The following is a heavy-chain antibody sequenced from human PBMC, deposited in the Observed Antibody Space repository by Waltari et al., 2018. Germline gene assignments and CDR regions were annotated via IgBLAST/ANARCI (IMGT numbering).Heavy chain of an antibody. CDR3: ARAHELLPDWFDP. CDR1: GGSISSSRYY. D-gene: IGHD2-15*01. Sequence: QLQLQESGPGLVQPSETLSLTCTVSGGSISSSRYYWGWIRQPPGKGLGWIGSIYYSGSTYYNPSLKSRVTISVDTSKNQFSLKLSSVTAADTAVYYCARAHELLPDWFDPWGQGTLVTVSS. V-gene: IGHV4-39*07. CDR2: IYYSGST. J-gene: IGHJ5*02.